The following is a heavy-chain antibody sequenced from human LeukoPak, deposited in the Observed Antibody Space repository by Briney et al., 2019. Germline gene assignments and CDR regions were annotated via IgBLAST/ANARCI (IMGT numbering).Heavy chain of an antibody. CDR3: ARELGGTKTGGFDI. J-gene: IGHJ3*02. CDR2: IGAAGAHT. CDR1: GFRFSYHD. V-gene: IGHV3-64*02. Sequence: GGSLRLSXAASGFRFSYHDMHWVRQAPGKGLEFVSSIGAAGAHTFYADSVKGRFTISRDNFQSTMYLQMDGLRPEDSAVYYCARELGGTKTGGFDIWGQGTVVTVSS. D-gene: IGHD1-14*01.